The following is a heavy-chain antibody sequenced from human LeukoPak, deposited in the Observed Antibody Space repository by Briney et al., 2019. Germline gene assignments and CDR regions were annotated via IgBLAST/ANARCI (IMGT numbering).Heavy chain of an antibody. V-gene: IGHV3-66*01. D-gene: IGHD6-13*01. CDR1: EFSVGSNY. CDR3: AKDLSRSPDY. CDR2: IYSGGST. Sequence: GGSLRLSCAASEFSVGSNYMTWVRQAPGKGLEWVSLIYSGGSTYYADSVRGRFTISRDNSKNTLYLQMNSLRAEDTAVYYCAKDLSRSPDYWGQGTLVTVSS. J-gene: IGHJ4*02.